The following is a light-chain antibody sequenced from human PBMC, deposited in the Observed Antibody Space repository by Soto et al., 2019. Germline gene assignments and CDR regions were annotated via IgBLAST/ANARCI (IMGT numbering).Light chain of an antibody. CDR3: NSYTNSSAVV. Sequence: QSALTQPASVSGSPGQSITISCAGTRDDIGAYDYVSWYQQHPGNAPKLLVYEVTNRPSGVSDRFSGSKSGNTASLTISRLQAEDEADYYCNSYTNSSAVVFGGGTKVTVL. J-gene: IGLJ2*01. CDR2: EVT. CDR1: RDDIGAYDY. V-gene: IGLV2-14*01.